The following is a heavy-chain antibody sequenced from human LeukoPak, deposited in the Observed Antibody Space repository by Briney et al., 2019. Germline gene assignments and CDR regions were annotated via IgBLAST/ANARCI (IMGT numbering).Heavy chain of an antibody. D-gene: IGHD3-16*02. CDR2: IYYSGST. J-gene: IGHJ3*02. CDR3: ADQGTYYDYVWESYRPGAFDI. V-gene: IGHV4-39*06. CDR1: DGSISSSSYY. Sequence: SETLSLTCTVSDGSISSSSYYWGRIRQPPGKGLEWIGSIYYSGSTYYNPSLKSRVTISVDTSKNQFALKLSSVTAADTAVYYCADQGTYYDYVWESYRPGAFDIWGQGTMVTVSS.